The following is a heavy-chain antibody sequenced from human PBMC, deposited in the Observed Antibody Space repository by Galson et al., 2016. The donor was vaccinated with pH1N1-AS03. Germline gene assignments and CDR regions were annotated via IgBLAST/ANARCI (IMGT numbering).Heavy chain of an antibody. V-gene: IGHV1-3*01. Sequence: QRLEWMGWINAGNGNTKYSQKFQGRVTITRDTSASTAYMELSSLRSEDTAVYYCARDRGSGYDLFDYYYGTDVWGQGTTVTVSS. CDR3: ARDRGSGYDLFDYYYGTDV. CDR2: INAGNGNT. D-gene: IGHD5-12*01. J-gene: IGHJ6*02.